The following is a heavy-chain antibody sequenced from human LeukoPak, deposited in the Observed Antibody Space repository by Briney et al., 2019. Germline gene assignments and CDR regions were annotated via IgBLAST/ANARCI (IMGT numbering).Heavy chain of an antibody. CDR3: ARTAMGPLGRGNYYYYYMDV. CDR2: IIPIFGTA. CDR1: GGTFSSYA. V-gene: IGHV1-69*06. J-gene: IGHJ6*03. D-gene: IGHD1-26*01. Sequence: ASVKVSCKASGGTFSSYAISWVRQAPGQGLEWMGGIIPIFGTANYAQKFQGRVTITADKSTSTAYMELSSLRSEDTAVYYCARTAMGPLGRGNYYYYYMDVWGKGTTVTVSS.